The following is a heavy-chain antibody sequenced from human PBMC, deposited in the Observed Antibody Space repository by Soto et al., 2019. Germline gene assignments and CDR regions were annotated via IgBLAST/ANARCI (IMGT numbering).Heavy chain of an antibody. V-gene: IGHV5-51*01. D-gene: IGHD6-6*01. CDR2: IYPGDSDT. CDR1: GYSFTTYW. Sequence: GGSLKISCKASGYSFTTYWIGWVRQMPGKGLEWMGIIYPGDSDTRYSPSFQGQVTISADKSISTAYLQWSSLKASDTAMYYCARHKKISGRQNYFDYWGQGSQVTVSS. CDR3: ARHKKISGRQNYFDY. J-gene: IGHJ4*02.